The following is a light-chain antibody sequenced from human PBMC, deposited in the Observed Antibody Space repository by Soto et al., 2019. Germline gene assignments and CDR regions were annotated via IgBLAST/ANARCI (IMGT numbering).Light chain of an antibody. CDR1: QSLSGW. Sequence: DIQMNQAPSTLSASLGDRVTITCRASQSLSGWLAWCQQKPGKAPKLLIYDTSSLKSGVPSRFSGSGSGTEFTLTISSLQPDDFATYYCQQYNSYLRTFGQGTKVDIK. CDR3: QQYNSYLRT. J-gene: IGKJ1*01. CDR2: DTS. V-gene: IGKV1-5*01.